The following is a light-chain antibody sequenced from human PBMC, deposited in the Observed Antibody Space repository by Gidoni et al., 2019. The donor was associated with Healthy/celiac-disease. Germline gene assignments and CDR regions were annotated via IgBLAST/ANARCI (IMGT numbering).Light chain of an antibody. CDR1: SSDVGGYNY. V-gene: IGLV2-14*03. Sequence: QSALPQPASVSGSPGQSITISCTGTSSDVGGYNYVSWYQQHPGKAPKLMIYDVSNRPSEVSNRFSGSKSGNTASLTISGLQAEDEADYYCSSYTSSSTVVFGGGTKLTVL. CDR2: DVS. J-gene: IGLJ2*01. CDR3: SSYTSSSTVV.